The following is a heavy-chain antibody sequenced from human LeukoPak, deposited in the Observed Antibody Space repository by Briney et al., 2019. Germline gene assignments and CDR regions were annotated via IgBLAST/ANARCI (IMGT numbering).Heavy chain of an antibody. V-gene: IGHV4-59*01. J-gene: IGHJ4*02. Sequence: SETLSLTCTVSGGSISSYYWNWIRQPPGKGLEWIGYIYYSGSTNYNPSLKSRVTISVDTSKNQFSLKLSSVTAADTAVYYCAREAGIAAAVDYWGQGTLVTVSS. D-gene: IGHD6-13*01. CDR1: GGSISSYY. CDR3: AREAGIAAAVDY. CDR2: IYYSGST.